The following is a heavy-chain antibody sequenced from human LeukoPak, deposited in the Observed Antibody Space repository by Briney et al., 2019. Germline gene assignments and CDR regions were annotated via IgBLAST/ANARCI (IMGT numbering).Heavy chain of an antibody. CDR3: ARYALYTSGWYEYYFDY. CDR2: IYYSGST. V-gene: IGHV4-59*01. J-gene: IGHJ4*02. D-gene: IGHD6-19*01. CDR1: GGSISSYY. Sequence: PSETLSLTCTVSGGSISSYYWSWIRQPPGKGLEWIGYIYYSGSTNYNPSLKSRVTISVDTSKNQFSLKLSSVTAADTAVYYCARYALYTSGWYEYYFDYWGQGSLVTVSS.